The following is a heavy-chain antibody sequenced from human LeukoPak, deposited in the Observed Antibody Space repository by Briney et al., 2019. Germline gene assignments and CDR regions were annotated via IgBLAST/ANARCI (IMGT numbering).Heavy chain of an antibody. CDR3: ARQAVGDYDY. V-gene: IGHV5-51*01. J-gene: IGHJ4*02. CDR2: IYPADSDT. Sequence: GESLKISWKGSGYSFASHLIAWVRQMPGQGLEWVGIIYPADSDTKYSPSFQGQVTISVDKSISTAYLQWGSLKASDTAMYYCARQAVGDYDYWGQGTLVTVSS. CDR1: GYSFASHL. D-gene: IGHD6-13*01.